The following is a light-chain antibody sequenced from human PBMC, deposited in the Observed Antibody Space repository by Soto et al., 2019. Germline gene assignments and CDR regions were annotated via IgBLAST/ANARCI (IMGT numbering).Light chain of an antibody. J-gene: IGKJ1*01. Sequence: DIQMTQSPSTLSASVGDRVTNTCRASQSISGWLAWYQQKPGKAPKLLIYDASILESGVPSRFSGSGSGTEFTLTISSLQPDDFATYYCQQYSSYSWTFGQGTKVEFK. CDR1: QSISGW. CDR3: QQYSSYSWT. CDR2: DAS. V-gene: IGKV1-5*01.